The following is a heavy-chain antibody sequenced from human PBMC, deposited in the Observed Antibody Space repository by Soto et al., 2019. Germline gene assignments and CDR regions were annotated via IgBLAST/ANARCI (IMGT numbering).Heavy chain of an antibody. CDR1: GFTFSNYA. J-gene: IGHJ6*02. CDR3: AKDMENGYNPYYYYGMDV. D-gene: IGHD3-10*01. Sequence: EVQLLESGGGLVQPGGSLGLSCAASGFTFSNYAMSWVRQAPGKGLEWVSSISWNSVSIGYADSVKGRFTISRDNAKNSLYLQMNTLRAEDTALYYCAKDMENGYNPYYYYGMDVWGQGTTVTVSS. CDR2: ISWNSVSI. V-gene: IGHV3-9*01.